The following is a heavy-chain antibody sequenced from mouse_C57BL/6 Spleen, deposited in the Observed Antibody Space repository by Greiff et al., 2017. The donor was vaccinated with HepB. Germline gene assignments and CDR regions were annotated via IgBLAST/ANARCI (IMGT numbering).Heavy chain of an antibody. CDR1: GYPITSGYY. V-gene: IGHV3-6*01. CDR2: ISYDGSN. J-gene: IGHJ2*01. CDR3: ARVYDYAGY. Sequence: DVQLQESGPGLVKPSQSLSLTCSVTGYPITSGYYWNWIRQFPGNKLEWMGYISYDGSNNYNPSLKNRISITRDTSKNQFFLKLNSVTTEDTATYYCARVYDYAGYWGQGTTLTVSS. D-gene: IGHD2-4*01.